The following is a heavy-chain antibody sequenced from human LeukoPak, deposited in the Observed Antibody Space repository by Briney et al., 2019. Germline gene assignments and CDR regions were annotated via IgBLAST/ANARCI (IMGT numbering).Heavy chain of an antibody. Sequence: GGSLRLSCVASGFTFDDYGMSWVRQAPGKGLEWVSGINWNGGRTGYADSVKGRFTISRDNAKNSLYLQMNSLRAEDTAVYYCARSNGYSSSWYYFDYWGQGTLVTVSS. CDR1: GFTFDDYG. CDR3: ARSNGYSSSWYYFDY. CDR2: INWNGGRT. V-gene: IGHV3-20*04. D-gene: IGHD6-13*01. J-gene: IGHJ4*02.